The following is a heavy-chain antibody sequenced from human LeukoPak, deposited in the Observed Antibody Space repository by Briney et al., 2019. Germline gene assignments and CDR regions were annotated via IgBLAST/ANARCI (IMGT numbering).Heavy chain of an antibody. V-gene: IGHV4-4*07. CDR1: GGSFSGYY. J-gene: IGHJ6*02. CDR2: IYTSGST. D-gene: IGHD6-19*01. CDR3: ARDLVLGGSGWYFPDYYYYGMDV. Sequence: SETLSLTCAVYGGSFSGYYWSWVRQPAGKGLEWIGRIYTSGSTNYNPSLKSRVTMSVDTSKNQFSLKLSSVTAADTAVYYCARDLVLGGSGWYFPDYYYYGMDVWGQGTTVTVSS.